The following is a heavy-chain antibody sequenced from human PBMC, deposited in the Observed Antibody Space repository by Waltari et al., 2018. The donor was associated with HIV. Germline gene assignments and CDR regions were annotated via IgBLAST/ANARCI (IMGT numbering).Heavy chain of an antibody. J-gene: IGHJ4*02. V-gene: IGHV4-34*01. CDR2: IHPSGTT. CDR3: ARRAGHSNGSQRLDH. Sequence: QLQLQQRGAGLVKPSETLSLTCAVSGESFTGLSWSFIRQPPGKGLEWIGEIHPSGTTNYNPSLKSRVTLSLQTSKSEFYLTLTSVTAADTAVYYCARRAGHSNGSQRLDHWGQGTLVSVSA. D-gene: IGHD3-22*01. CDR1: GESFTGLS.